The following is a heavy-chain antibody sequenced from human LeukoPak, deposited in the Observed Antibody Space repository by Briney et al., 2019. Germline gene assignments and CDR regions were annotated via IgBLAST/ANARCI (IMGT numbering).Heavy chain of an antibody. V-gene: IGHV3-23*01. CDR2: ISGSGGST. J-gene: IGHJ6*02. Sequence: GGSLRLSCVASGFTFSSYAMSWVRQAPGKGLEWVSGISGSGGSTYYADSVKGRFTISRDNSKNTLYLQMNSLRAEDTAVYYCARNLQGGYYYGMDVWGQGTTVTVSS. CDR3: ARNLQGGYYYGMDV. CDR1: GFTFSSYA. D-gene: IGHD1-1*01.